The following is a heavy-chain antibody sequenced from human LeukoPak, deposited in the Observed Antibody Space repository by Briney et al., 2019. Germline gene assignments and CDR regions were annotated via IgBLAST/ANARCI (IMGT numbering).Heavy chain of an antibody. D-gene: IGHD4-11*01. CDR1: GXTFTSYD. CDR3: AGGYSNAGYYYYGMDV. CDR2: MNPNSGNT. J-gene: IGHJ6*02. Sequence: VKVSCKASGXTFTSYDINWVRQATGQGLEWMGWMNPNSGNTGYAQKFQGRVTMTRNTSISTAYMELSSPRSEDTAVYYCAGGYSNAGYYYYGMDVWGQGTTVTVSS. V-gene: IGHV1-8*01.